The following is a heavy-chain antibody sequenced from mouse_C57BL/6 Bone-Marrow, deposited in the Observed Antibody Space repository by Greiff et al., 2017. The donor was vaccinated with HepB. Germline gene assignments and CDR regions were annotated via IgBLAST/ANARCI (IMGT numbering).Heavy chain of an antibody. J-gene: IGHJ2*01. CDR2: IDPSDSYT. D-gene: IGHD1-1*01. Sequence: QVQLQQPGAELVKPGASVKLSCKASGYTFTSYWTQWVKQRPGQGLEWIGEIDPSDSYTNYNQKFKGKATLTVDTSSSTAYMQLSSLTSEDSAVYYCYYGSSYYWGQGTTLTVSS. V-gene: IGHV1-50*01. CDR3: YYGSSYY. CDR1: GYTFTSYW.